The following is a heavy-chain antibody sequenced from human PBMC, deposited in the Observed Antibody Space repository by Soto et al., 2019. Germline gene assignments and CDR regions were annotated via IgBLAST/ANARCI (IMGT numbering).Heavy chain of an antibody. V-gene: IGHV3-7*01. CDR3: AREQEGVVVTATFDY. CDR1: GFTFSSYW. Sequence: EVQLVESGGGLVQPGGSLRLSCAASGFTFSSYWMSWVRQAPGKGLEWVANIKQDGSDKYYVDSAKGRFTISRDNAKNSLYLQMNSLRAEDTAVYYCAREQEGVVVTATFDYWGQGTLVTVSS. CDR2: IKQDGSDK. J-gene: IGHJ4*02. D-gene: IGHD2-21*02.